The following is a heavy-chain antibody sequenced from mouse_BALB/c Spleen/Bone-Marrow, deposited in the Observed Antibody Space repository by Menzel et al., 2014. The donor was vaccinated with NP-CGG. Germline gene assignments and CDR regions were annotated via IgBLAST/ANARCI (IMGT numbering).Heavy chain of an antibody. J-gene: IGHJ3*01. Sequence: QVQLQQSGPGLVAPSPSLSITCTVSGFSLTSYGVHWVRQPPGKSLEWLGVIWAGGNTNYNSALMSRLSHSKYNSKSQVFLKMNCLQADDRAMYYCASMITTGWFAYWGQGTLVTVSA. CDR2: IWAGGNT. D-gene: IGHD2-4*01. CDR1: GFSLTSYG. CDR3: ASMITTGWFAY. V-gene: IGHV2-9*02.